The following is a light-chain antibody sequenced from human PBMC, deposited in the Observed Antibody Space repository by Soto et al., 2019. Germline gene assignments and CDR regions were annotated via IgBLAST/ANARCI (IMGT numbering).Light chain of an antibody. CDR3: SSYTSGSTLV. J-gene: IGLJ3*02. V-gene: IGLV2-14*01. CDR2: EVS. CDR1: SSAVGGYKY. Sequence: QSVLTQPASVSGSPGQSITISCPGTSSAVGGYKYVSWYQQHPGKAPKVIIYEVSNRPSGVSNRFSASKSGNSASLTISGLQGEDEAYYCCSSYTSGSTLVCGGGTKLTVL.